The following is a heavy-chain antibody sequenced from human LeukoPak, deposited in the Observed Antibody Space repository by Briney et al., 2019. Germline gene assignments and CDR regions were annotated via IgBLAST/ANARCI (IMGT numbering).Heavy chain of an antibody. Sequence: SETLSLTCTVSGYSISSGYYWGWLRQPPGKGLEWIGSIYHSGSTNYNPSLKSRVTISVDTSKNQFSLKLSSVTAADTAVYYCARRGYYGSGSYYARNWFDPWGQGTLVTVSS. CDR2: IYHSGST. CDR3: ARRGYYGSGSYYARNWFDP. D-gene: IGHD3-10*01. CDR1: GYSISSGYY. V-gene: IGHV4-38-2*02. J-gene: IGHJ5*02.